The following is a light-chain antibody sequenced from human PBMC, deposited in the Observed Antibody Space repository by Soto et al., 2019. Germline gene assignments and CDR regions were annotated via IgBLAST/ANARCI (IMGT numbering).Light chain of an antibody. V-gene: IGKV1-39*01. CDR1: QSISNY. J-gene: IGKJ1*01. Sequence: DIQMTQSPSSLSASVGDRVTITCRASQSISNYLSWYQQKPGKVPNLLIYAASSLQSGVPSRFIGSGSGTDFTLTISSLQPEDFATYYCQQSYSTPTFGQGTKVEIK. CDR2: AAS. CDR3: QQSYSTPT.